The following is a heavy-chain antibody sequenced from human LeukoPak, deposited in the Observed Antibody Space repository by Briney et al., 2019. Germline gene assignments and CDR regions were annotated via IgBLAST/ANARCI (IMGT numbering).Heavy chain of an antibody. CDR3: ARAGRVAAAGTFDY. V-gene: IGHV4-31*03. CDR1: GGSISSGGYY. Sequence: SETLSLTCTVSGGSISSGGYYWSWIHQHPGKGLEWIGYIYYSGSTYYNPSLKSRVTISVDTSKNQFSLKLSSVTAADTAVYYCARAGRVAAAGTFDYWGQGTLVTVSS. D-gene: IGHD6-13*01. J-gene: IGHJ4*02. CDR2: IYYSGST.